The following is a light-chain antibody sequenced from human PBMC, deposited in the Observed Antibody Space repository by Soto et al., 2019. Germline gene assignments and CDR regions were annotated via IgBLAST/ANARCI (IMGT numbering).Light chain of an antibody. CDR3: QQSYITPYT. CDR1: QSISVH. J-gene: IGKJ2*01. CDR2: AAS. V-gene: IGKV1-39*01. Sequence: DIQMTQSPSSLSASVGATVTITCRASQSISVHLNWYQQKPGKVPKLLIYAASNLQSGVPSRFSGSGSETDFALTISSLQPEDFATYYCQQSYITPYTFGQGTKLEIK.